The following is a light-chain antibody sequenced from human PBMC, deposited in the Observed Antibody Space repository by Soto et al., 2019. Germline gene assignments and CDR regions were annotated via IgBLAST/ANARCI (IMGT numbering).Light chain of an antibody. J-gene: IGKJ4*01. CDR1: ENIFKF. CDR2: AAS. V-gene: IGKV1-5*01. Sequence: DILLIQSPATLSASVGDRITITCRASENIFKFLAWYQQRSGSAPTLLIYAASNLERGVPSRFSGSGSGTEFPLTIDNLQPNDSATYFCQHYHSHSITFGGGTQVDVK. CDR3: QHYHSHSIT.